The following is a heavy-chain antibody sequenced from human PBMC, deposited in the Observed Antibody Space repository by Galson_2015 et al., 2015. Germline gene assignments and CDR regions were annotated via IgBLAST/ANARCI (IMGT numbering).Heavy chain of an antibody. V-gene: IGHV3-74*01. Sequence: SLRLSCAASGFTFSSYWMHWVRHAPGKGLVWVSRISRDGSSTTYADSVKGRFTISRDNAKNTLYLQMNSLRAEDTAVYYCAREYGVNRPYYFDYWGQGTLVTISS. D-gene: IGHD4-23*01. CDR3: AREYGVNRPYYFDY. CDR1: GFTFSSYW. J-gene: IGHJ4*02. CDR2: ISRDGSST.